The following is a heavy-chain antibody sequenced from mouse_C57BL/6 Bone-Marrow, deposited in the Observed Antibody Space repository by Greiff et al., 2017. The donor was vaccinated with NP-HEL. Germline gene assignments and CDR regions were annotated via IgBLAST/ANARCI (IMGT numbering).Heavy chain of an antibody. J-gene: IGHJ2*01. Sequence: QVQLQQSGAELVRPGASVKLSCKASGYTFTDYYINWVKQRPGQGLEWIARIYPGSGNTYYNEKFKGKATLTAEKSSSTAYMQLSSLTSEDSAVYFCARKKDSKGYYFDYWGQGTTLTVSS. CDR1: GYTFTDYY. D-gene: IGHD2-5*01. CDR3: ARKKDSKGYYFDY. CDR2: IYPGSGNT. V-gene: IGHV1-76*01.